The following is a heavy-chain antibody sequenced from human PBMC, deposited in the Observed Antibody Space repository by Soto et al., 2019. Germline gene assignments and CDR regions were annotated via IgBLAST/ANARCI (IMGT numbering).Heavy chain of an antibody. V-gene: IGHV1-3*05. CDR1: GYTFTSYA. D-gene: IGHD1-20*01. CDR2: INAGNGNT. J-gene: IGHJ4*02. Sequence: QVQLVQSGAEEKKPGASVKVSCKASGYTFTSYAMHWVRQAPGQRLEWMGWINAGNGNTKYSQKFQGRVTITRDTSAGTAYMELSSLRSEDTAVYYCARGITLPTPLDYWGQGTRVTVSS. CDR3: ARGITLPTPLDY.